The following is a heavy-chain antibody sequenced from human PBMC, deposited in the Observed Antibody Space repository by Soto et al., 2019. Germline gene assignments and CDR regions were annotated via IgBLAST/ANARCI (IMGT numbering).Heavy chain of an antibody. Sequence: SETLSLTCSVSGGPISGSYWSWIRQSPGKGLEWLGYVYYTGSTNYSPSLRSRVSISVDTSKNEFSLRLSFVTAADTAVYFCARSVAVPGAHIDYWGQGTQVTVSS. J-gene: IGHJ4*02. CDR2: VYYTGST. D-gene: IGHD6-19*01. CDR1: GGPISGSY. CDR3: ARSVAVPGAHIDY. V-gene: IGHV4-59*01.